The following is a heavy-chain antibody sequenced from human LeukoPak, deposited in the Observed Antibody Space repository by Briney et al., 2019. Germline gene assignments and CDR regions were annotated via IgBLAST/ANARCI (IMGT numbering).Heavy chain of an antibody. CDR2: INPNSGGT. Sequence: ASVKVSCKASGYTFTSYGISWVRQAPGQGLEWMGWINPNSGGTNYAQKFQGWVTMTRDTSISTAYMELSRLRSDDTAVYYCARDGGPHRTTQQLVSYYYYGMDVWGQGTTVTVSS. J-gene: IGHJ6*02. CDR3: ARDGGPHRTTQQLVSYYYYGMDV. V-gene: IGHV1-2*04. D-gene: IGHD6-13*01. CDR1: GYTFTSYG.